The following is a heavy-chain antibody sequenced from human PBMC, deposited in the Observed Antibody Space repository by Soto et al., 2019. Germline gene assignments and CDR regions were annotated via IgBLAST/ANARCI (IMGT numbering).Heavy chain of an antibody. Sequence: QVQLVQSGAEVRQPASSVKVSCKTSGGTFSSYAISWVRQAPGQGLAWMGGIVPIVGTSTYAQKFQGRVTITPDEATSTAYMQLSRLRSDDTAVYYCVRVVAIPGYPDHWGQGTLVTVSS. J-gene: IGHJ5*02. D-gene: IGHD5-12*01. CDR3: VRVVAIPGYPDH. CDR1: GGTFSSYA. V-gene: IGHV1-69*05. CDR2: IVPIVGTS.